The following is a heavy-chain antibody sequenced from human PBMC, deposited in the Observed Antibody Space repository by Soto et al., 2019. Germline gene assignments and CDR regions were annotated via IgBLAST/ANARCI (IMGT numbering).Heavy chain of an antibody. J-gene: IGHJ3*02. CDR1: GFNFNSYF. CDR2: IKHDGIEK. D-gene: IGHD2-2*01. V-gene: IGHV3-7*01. Sequence: EVQLVESGGGLVRPGGSLRLSCAASGFNFNSYFMTWVRQPAGKGLEWVAGIKHDGIEKYYVDSVKGRFTISRDNAKNSLDLEMNGLGVDDTALYFCARERYCTSTNCHRGRAFEIWGHGTMVTVSS. CDR3: ARERYCTSTNCHRGRAFEI.